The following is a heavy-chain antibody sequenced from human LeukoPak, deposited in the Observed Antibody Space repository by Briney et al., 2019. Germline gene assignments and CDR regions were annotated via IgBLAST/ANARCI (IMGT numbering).Heavy chain of an antibody. CDR3: ARGLRGYCSSTSCYLDY. V-gene: IGHV4-34*01. D-gene: IGHD2-2*01. CDR2: INHSGST. J-gene: IGHJ4*02. CDR1: GGSFSGYY. Sequence: SETLSLTCAVYGGSFSGYYWSWIRQPPGKGLEWIGEINHSGSTNYNPSLKSRVTISVDTSKNQFSLKLSSVTAADTAVYYCARGLRGYCSSTSCYLDYWGQGTLVTVSS.